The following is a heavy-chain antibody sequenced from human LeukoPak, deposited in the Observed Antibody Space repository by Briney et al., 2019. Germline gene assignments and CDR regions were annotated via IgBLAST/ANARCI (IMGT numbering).Heavy chain of an antibody. CDR2: ISAYNGNT. CDR1: GYTFTSYG. V-gene: IGHV1-18*01. D-gene: IGHD2-21*02. CDR3: ARASHIVVVTAIIH. J-gene: IGHJ4*02. Sequence: ASVTVSCKASGYTFTSYGISWVRQAPGQGLEWMGWISAYNGNTNYAQKLQGRVTMTTDTSTSTAYMELRSLRSDDTAVYYCARASHIVVVTAIIHWGQGTLVTVSS.